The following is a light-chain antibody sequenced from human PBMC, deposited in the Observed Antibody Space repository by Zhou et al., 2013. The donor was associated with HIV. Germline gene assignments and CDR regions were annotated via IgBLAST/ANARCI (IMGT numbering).Light chain of an antibody. CDR1: QDISNY. J-gene: IGKJ4*01. Sequence: DIQMTQSPSSLSASVGDRVTITCQASQDISNYLNWYQQKPGKAPKLLIYDASNLETGVPSRFSGSGSGTDFTLSISSLQPEDFATYYCLQSYSTPLTFGGGTKVEIK. V-gene: IGKV1-39*01. CDR2: DAS. CDR3: LQSYSTPLT.